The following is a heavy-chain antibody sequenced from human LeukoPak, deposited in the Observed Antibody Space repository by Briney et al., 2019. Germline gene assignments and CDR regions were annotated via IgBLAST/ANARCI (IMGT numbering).Heavy chain of an antibody. Sequence: GGSLRLSCAASGFTFSTYWMHWVRHAPGKGLVWVSCINSDGSSTSYADSVKGRFTISRDNAKNTLYLQMNSLRADDTAVYYCARGSLRLPDYWGQGTLVTVSS. CDR2: INSDGSST. CDR1: GFTFSTYW. V-gene: IGHV3-74*01. D-gene: IGHD6-19*01. J-gene: IGHJ4*02. CDR3: ARGSLRLPDY.